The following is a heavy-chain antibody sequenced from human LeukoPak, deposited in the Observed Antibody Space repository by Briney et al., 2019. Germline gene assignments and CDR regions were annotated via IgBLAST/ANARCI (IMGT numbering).Heavy chain of an antibody. D-gene: IGHD1-26*01. CDR1: GFTFSSYG. J-gene: IGHJ4*02. V-gene: IGHV3-23*01. Sequence: GGSLRLSCAGSGFTFSSYGMSWVRQAPGKGLEWVSAISGSGGSTYYADSVKGRFTISRDNAKNSLYLQMNSLRAEDTAVYYCARVTVGATTDYWGQGTLVTVSS. CDR2: ISGSGGST. CDR3: ARVTVGATTDY.